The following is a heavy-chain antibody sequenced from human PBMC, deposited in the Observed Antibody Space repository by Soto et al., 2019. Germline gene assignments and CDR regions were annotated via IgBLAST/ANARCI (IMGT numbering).Heavy chain of an antibody. CDR2: IYYSGST. D-gene: IGHD3-10*01. V-gene: IGHV4-59*01. J-gene: IGHJ4*02. CDR3: ARVVSDYYGSGSYYFDY. Sequence: SETLSLTCTVSGGSISSYYWRWIRQPPGKVLEWIGYIYYSGSTNYNPSLKSRVTISVDTSKNQFSLKLSSVTAADTAVYYCARVVSDYYGSGSYYFDYWGQGTLVTVSS. CDR1: GGSISSYY.